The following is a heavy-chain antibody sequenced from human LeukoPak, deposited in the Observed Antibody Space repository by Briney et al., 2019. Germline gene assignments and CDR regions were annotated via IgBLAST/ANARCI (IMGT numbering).Heavy chain of an antibody. CDR1: GFAFGTYS. D-gene: IGHD2/OR15-2a*01. CDR2: ISRSSNYK. V-gene: IGHV3-21*01. CDR3: ARGRRSCNSVSCHPGWFDP. J-gene: IGHJ5*02. Sequence: PGGSLRLSCAASGFAFGTYSMNWVRQAPGQGLEWVSFISRSSNYKYYTDSVTGRCTISRDNAKNSLYLQMNSLRAEDTAVYYCARGRRSCNSVSCHPGWFDPWGQGTLVTVS.